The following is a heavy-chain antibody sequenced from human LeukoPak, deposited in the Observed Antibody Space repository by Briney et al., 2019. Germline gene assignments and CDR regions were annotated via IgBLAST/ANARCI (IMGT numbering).Heavy chain of an antibody. J-gene: IGHJ4*02. D-gene: IGHD2-2*01. Sequence: GGSLRLSCAASGFTFSSYSMNWVRQAPGKGLEWVSSISSSSSYIYYADSVKGRFTISRDNAKNSLYLQMNSLRAEDTAVYYCARDDCSSTSCRSYYFDYWGQGTLVTVSS. CDR3: ARDDCSSTSCRSYYFDY. V-gene: IGHV3-21*01. CDR1: GFTFSSYS. CDR2: ISSSSSYI.